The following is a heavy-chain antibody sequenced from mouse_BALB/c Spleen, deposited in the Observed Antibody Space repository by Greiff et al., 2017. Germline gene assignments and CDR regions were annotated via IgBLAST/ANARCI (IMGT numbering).Heavy chain of an antibody. CDR2: ISYSGST. J-gene: IGHJ4*01. V-gene: IGHV3-2*02. CDR3: AKGLYGTQYYYAMDY. Sequence: EVKVEESGPGLVKPSQSLSLTCTVTGYSITSDYAWNWIRQFPGNKLEWMGYISYSGSTSYNPSLKSRISITRDTSKNQFFLQLNSVTTEDTATYYFAKGLYGTQYYYAMDYWGQGTSVTVSS. D-gene: IGHD1-1*01. CDR1: GYSITSDYA.